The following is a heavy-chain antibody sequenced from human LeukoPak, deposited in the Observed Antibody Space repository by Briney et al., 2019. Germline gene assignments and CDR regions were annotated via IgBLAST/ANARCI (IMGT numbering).Heavy chain of an antibody. J-gene: IGHJ6*02. V-gene: IGHV4-59*12. CDR2: IYYSGST. CDR1: GGSISSYY. Sequence: PSETLSLTCTVSGGSISSYYWSWIRQPPGKGLEWIGYIYYSGSTNYNPSLKSRVTISVDTSKNQFSLKLSSVTAADTAVYYCARGHCSGGSCYSGYYYYYGMDVWGQGTTVTVSS. CDR3: ARGHCSGGSCYSGYYYYYGMDV. D-gene: IGHD2-15*01.